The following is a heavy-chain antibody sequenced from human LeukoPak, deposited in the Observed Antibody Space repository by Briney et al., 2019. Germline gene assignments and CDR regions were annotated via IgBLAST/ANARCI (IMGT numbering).Heavy chain of an antibody. J-gene: IGHJ4*02. D-gene: IGHD3-10*01. V-gene: IGHV4-30-2*01. CDR2: IYHSGST. CDR1: GGSISSGGYY. Sequence: SETLSLTCTVSGGSISSGGYYWSWIRQPPGKGLEWIGYIYHSGSTYYNPSLKSRVTISVDRSKNQFSLKLSSVTAADTAVYYCARGGMVRGVIPNLFDYWGQGTLVTVSS. CDR3: ARGGMVRGVIPNLFDY.